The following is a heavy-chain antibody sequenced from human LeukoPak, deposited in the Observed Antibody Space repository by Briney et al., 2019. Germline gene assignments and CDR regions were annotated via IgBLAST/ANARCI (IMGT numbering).Heavy chain of an antibody. V-gene: IGHV4-39*07. CDR2: IYYSGST. D-gene: IGHD3-10*01. CDR3: ARDPYYYGSGKSEVVT. J-gene: IGHJ5*02. Sequence: PSETLSLTCTVSGGSINSSGYYWGWIRQPPGKGLEWIGNIYYSGSTYYNPSLKSQVTISVDTSKSQFSLKLSSVTAADTAVYYCARDPYYYGSGKSEVVTWGQGTLVTVSS. CDR1: GGSINSSGYY.